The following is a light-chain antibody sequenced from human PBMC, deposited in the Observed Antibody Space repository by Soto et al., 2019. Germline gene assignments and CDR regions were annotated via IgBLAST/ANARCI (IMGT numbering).Light chain of an antibody. Sequence: EIVLTQSPATLSVSPGERATLSCRASQSVSSNLAWYQQKPGQAPGLLIYGASSRATGIPARFSGSGSGTEFTLTISSLQSEDFAVYYCQQYNNWPPVTFGGGTKVDIK. J-gene: IGKJ4*01. CDR1: QSVSSN. CDR3: QQYNNWPPVT. CDR2: GAS. V-gene: IGKV3-15*01.